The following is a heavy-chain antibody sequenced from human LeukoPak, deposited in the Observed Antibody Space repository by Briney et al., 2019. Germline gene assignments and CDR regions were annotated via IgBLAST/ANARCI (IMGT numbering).Heavy chain of an antibody. CDR1: GYTFTSYG. D-gene: IGHD6-19*01. Sequence: ASVKVSCKASGYTFTSYGISWVRQAPGQGLEWMGWISAYNGNTNYAQKLQGRVTMTTDTSTSTAYMELRSLRSDDTAVYYCARQGIAVAGAVPRTIDYWGQGTLVTVSS. CDR2: ISAYNGNT. CDR3: ARQGIAVAGAVPRTIDY. V-gene: IGHV1-18*01. J-gene: IGHJ4*02.